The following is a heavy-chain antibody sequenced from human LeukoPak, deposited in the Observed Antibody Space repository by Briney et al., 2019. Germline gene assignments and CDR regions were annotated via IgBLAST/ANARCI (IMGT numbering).Heavy chain of an antibody. Sequence: SETLSLTCAVSGGSISSSNWWNWVRQPPGKGLEWIGSIYYSGSTYYNPSLKSRVTISVETSKNQFSLKLSSVTAADTAVYYCARRHDYYYGSGSHNNWFDPWGQGTLVTVSS. CDR2: IYYSGST. CDR3: ARRHDYYYGSGSHNNWFDP. D-gene: IGHD3-10*01. V-gene: IGHV4-4*02. J-gene: IGHJ5*02. CDR1: GGSISSSNW.